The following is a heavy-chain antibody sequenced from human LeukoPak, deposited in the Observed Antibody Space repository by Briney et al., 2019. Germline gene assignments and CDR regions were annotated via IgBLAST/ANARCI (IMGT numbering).Heavy chain of an antibody. Sequence: GGSLRLSCVGSGFTFSSYWMHWVRQAPGKGLVWVARINLVGTSTIYADSVKGRFTISRDNVKNTLYLQMSSLRAEDTAVYYCARDASPTTVRSYWGQGTLVAVSP. CDR3: ARDASPTTVRSY. CDR1: GFTFSSYW. V-gene: IGHV3-74*01. J-gene: IGHJ4*02. CDR2: INLVGTST. D-gene: IGHD2-15*01.